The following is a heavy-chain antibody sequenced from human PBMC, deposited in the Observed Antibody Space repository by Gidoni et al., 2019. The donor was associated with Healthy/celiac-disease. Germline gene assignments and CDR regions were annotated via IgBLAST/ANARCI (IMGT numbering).Heavy chain of an antibody. CDR1: GGSISRGDYY. V-gene: IGHV4-30-4*01. D-gene: IGHD2-2*01. CDR2: IYYSGST. J-gene: IGHJ4*02. Sequence: QVQLQESGPGLVKPSQTLSLPCTVSGGSISRGDYYWSWIRQPPGKGLEWIGYIYYSGSTYYNPSLKSRVTISVDTSKNQFSLKLSSVTAADTAVYYCARYCSSTSGSNRNFDYWSQGTLVTVSS. CDR3: ARYCSSTSGSNRNFDY.